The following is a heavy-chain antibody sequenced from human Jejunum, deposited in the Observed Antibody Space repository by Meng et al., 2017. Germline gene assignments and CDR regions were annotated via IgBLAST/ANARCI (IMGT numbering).Heavy chain of an antibody. V-gene: IGHV4-61*01. CDR3: ARAAAGTGFGYFDL. Sequence: QVHLDESGPGLVRPSETRSLTCTFSGGSVSSGSSYWSWIRQPPGKGLEWIGYIYYGGTTNYNPSLKSRVTISADTSKNQFSLQMSSLTAADTAVYYCARAAAGTGFGYFDLWGRGTLVTVSS. D-gene: IGHD6-19*01. CDR2: IYYGGTT. J-gene: IGHJ2*01. CDR1: GGSVSSGSSY.